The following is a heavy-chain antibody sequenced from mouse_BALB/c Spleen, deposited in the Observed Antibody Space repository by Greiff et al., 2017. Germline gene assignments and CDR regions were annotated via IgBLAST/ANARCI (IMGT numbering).Heavy chain of an antibody. CDR2: ISSGGSYT. Sequence: EVQRVESGGGLVKPGGSLKLSCAASGFTFSSYTMSWVRQTPEKRLEWVATISSGGSYTYYPDSVKGRFTISRDNAKNTLYLQMSSLKSEDTAMYYCTRDPEKYGNYVDYWGQGTTLTVSS. J-gene: IGHJ2*01. D-gene: IGHD2-10*02. CDR3: TRDPEKYGNYVDY. V-gene: IGHV5-6-4*01. CDR1: GFTFSSYT.